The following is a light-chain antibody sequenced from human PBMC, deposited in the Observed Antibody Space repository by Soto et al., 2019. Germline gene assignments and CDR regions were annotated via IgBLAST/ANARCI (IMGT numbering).Light chain of an antibody. CDR2: AAS. V-gene: IGKV1-39*01. CDR1: QSISSY. Sequence: DIQMTQSPSSLSASVGDRVTITCRASQSISSYLNWYQQKPGKAPKLLIYAASSLQSGVTSRLSGSGSGTDFTLTISSLQPEDFATYYCQQSYSTSPWTFGQGTKVDIK. J-gene: IGKJ1*01. CDR3: QQSYSTSPWT.